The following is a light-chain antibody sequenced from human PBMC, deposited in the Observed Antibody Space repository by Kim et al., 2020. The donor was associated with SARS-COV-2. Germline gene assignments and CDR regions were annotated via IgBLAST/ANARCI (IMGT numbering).Light chain of an antibody. Sequence: NFMLTQPHSVSESPGKTVTISCTRSSCSIASNYVQWYQLRPGSAPTTVIYEDNQRPSGVPDRFSGSIDSSSNSASLTISGLKTEDEADYYCQSYDSSNPVVFGGGTQLTVL. CDR2: EDN. V-gene: IGLV6-57*04. CDR3: QSYDSSNPVV. J-gene: IGLJ2*01. CDR1: SCSIASNY.